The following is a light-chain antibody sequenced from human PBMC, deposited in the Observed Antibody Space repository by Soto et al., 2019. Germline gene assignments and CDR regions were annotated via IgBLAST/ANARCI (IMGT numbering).Light chain of an antibody. Sequence: IVMTQSPDSLAVSLGERATINCKSSQSVLYSSNNKNYLAWYQQRPGQPPKLLIYWASTRESGVPDRFSGSGSGTEFTLTITSLQAEDVAFYYCQQYESTPPTFGPRTKLEIK. CDR1: QSVLYSSNNKNY. CDR3: QQYESTPPT. V-gene: IGKV4-1*01. CDR2: WAS. J-gene: IGKJ2*01.